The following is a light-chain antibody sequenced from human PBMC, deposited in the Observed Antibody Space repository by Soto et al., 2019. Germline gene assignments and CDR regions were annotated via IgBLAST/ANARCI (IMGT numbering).Light chain of an antibody. V-gene: IGLV1-40*01. CDR3: QSYDSSLSALYV. CDR2: GNS. Sequence: QSVLTQPPSVSGAPGQRVTISCTGSSSNIGAGYDVHGYQQLPGTAPKLLIYGNSNRPSGVPDRFSGSKSGTSASLAITGLQAEDEADYYCQSYDSSLSALYVFGTGTKLTVL. J-gene: IGLJ1*01. CDR1: SSNIGAGYD.